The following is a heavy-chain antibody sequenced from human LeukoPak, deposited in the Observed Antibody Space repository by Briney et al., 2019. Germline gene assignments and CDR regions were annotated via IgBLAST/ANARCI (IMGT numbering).Heavy chain of an antibody. CDR1: GFTFSSYS. CDR3: ARLDCSSTSCYQYGMDV. D-gene: IGHD2-2*01. Sequence: GGSLRLSCAASGFTFSSYSMNWVRQAPGKGLEWVSSISSSSSYIYYADSVKGRFTISRDNAKNSLYLQMNSLRAEDTAVYYSARLDCSSTSCYQYGMDVWGQGTTVTVSS. J-gene: IGHJ6*02. CDR2: ISSSSSYI. V-gene: IGHV3-21*01.